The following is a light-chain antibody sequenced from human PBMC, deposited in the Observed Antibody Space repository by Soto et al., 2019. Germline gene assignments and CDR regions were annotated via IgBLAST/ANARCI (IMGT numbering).Light chain of an antibody. CDR3: QQYNNWWT. Sequence: DIQMTQSPSTLSASVGDRVTITCRASQAISFSLAWYQQKPGKAPKLLIYDASTLQSGVTSRFSGSESGTEFILTISGLQPDDFATYYCQQYNNWWTFGQGTKV. CDR2: DAS. CDR1: QAISFS. V-gene: IGKV1-5*01. J-gene: IGKJ1*01.